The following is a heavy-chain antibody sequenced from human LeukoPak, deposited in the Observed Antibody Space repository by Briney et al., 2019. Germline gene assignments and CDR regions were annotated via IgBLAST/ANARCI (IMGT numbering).Heavy chain of an antibody. CDR1: GFTFSSYE. V-gene: IGHV3-48*03. CDR3: ARGSSVAAAGNWFDP. Sequence: GGSLRLSCAASGFTFSSYEMNWVRQAPGKGLEWVSYISSSGSTIYYADSVKGRFTISRDNAKNSLYLQMNSLRAEDTAVYYCARGSSVAAAGNWFDPWGQGTLVTVSS. D-gene: IGHD6-13*01. CDR2: ISSSGSTI. J-gene: IGHJ5*02.